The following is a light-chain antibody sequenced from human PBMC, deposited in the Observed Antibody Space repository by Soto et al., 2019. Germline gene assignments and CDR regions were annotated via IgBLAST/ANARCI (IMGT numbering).Light chain of an antibody. Sequence: DIPMTQSPSSVSASVGDRVTITCRASQGISSWLAWYQQKPEKAPKSLIYVASRLQSGVPSRFSGSGSGTEFTLTVSNLQPEDVGTYYCQQYDRYPPTFGGGTKVEI. CDR1: QGISSW. J-gene: IGKJ4*01. V-gene: IGKV1D-16*01. CDR2: VAS. CDR3: QQYDRYPPT.